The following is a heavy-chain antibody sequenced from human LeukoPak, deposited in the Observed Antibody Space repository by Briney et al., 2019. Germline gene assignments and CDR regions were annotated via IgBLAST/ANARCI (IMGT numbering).Heavy chain of an antibody. Sequence: KPSETLSLTCAVSGGSISSSNWWSWVRQPPGKGLEWIGEIYHSGSTKYNPSLKSRVTISVDKSNNQFSLKLSSVTAADTAVYFCARESNSFLGPDYWGQGTLITVSS. J-gene: IGHJ4*02. CDR3: ARESNSFLGPDY. CDR2: IYHSGST. D-gene: IGHD4-23*01. CDR1: GGSISSSNW. V-gene: IGHV4-4*02.